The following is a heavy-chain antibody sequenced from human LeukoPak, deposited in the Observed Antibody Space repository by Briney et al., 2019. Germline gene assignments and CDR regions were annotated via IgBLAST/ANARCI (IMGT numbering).Heavy chain of an antibody. Sequence: ASVKVSCKASGGTFSSYAISWVRQAPGQGLEWMGGIIPIFGTANYAQKSQGRVTITADESTSTAYMELSSLRSEDTAVYYCARVGQYCSGGSCQIDYWGQGTLVTVSS. CDR1: GGTFSSYA. J-gene: IGHJ4*02. CDR2: IIPIFGTA. V-gene: IGHV1-69*13. D-gene: IGHD2-15*01. CDR3: ARVGQYCSGGSCQIDY.